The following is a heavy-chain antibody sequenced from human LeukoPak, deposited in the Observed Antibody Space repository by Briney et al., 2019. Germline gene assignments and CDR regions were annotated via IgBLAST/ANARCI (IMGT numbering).Heavy chain of an antibody. D-gene: IGHD3-10*01. Sequence: SVKVSCKASGGTFSSYAISWVRQAPGQGLEWMGGIIPIFATANYAQKFQGRVTITADESTSTAYMELSSLRSEDTAVYYCARDRDVGMVREPYYFDYWGQGTLVTVSS. CDR2: IIPIFATA. J-gene: IGHJ4*02. CDR1: GGTFSSYA. CDR3: ARDRDVGMVREPYYFDY. V-gene: IGHV1-69*13.